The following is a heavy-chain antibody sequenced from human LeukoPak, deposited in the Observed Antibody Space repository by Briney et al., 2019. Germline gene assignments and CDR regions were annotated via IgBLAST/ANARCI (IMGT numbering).Heavy chain of an antibody. V-gene: IGHV1-18*01. CDR2: ISAYNGNT. D-gene: IGHD1-26*01. CDR1: GYTFASYG. CDR3: ARGAPSLLWFDP. Sequence: ASVKVSCKASGYTFASYGISWVRQAPGQGLEWMGWISAYNGNTNYAQELQGRVIMNTDTYTSTAYMELRSLRSDETAVYYCARGAPSLLWFDPWGQGTLVTVSS. J-gene: IGHJ5*02.